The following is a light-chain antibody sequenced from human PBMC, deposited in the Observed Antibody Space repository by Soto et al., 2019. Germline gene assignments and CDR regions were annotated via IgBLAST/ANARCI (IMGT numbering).Light chain of an antibody. CDR3: HQYNSTYT. CDR2: KES. CDR1: QSISSW. J-gene: IGKJ2*01. Sequence: DIQMTQSPSTLSASVGDRVTITCRASQSISSWLAWYQQKPGKAPKLLIYKESTLESGVPSRFSGSGSGTEFDTTISSLQPDDSATYCCHQYNSTYTFVQGTKQEIK. V-gene: IGKV1-5*03.